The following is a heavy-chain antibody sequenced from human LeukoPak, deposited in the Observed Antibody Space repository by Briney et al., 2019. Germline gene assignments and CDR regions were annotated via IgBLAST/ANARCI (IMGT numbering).Heavy chain of an antibody. D-gene: IGHD3-22*01. J-gene: IGHJ3*02. CDR2: IIPIFGTA. V-gene: IGHV1-69*13. CDR3: ARKGYYYDSSGSDAFDI. Sequence: ASVKVSCKASGGTFSSYAISWVRQAPGQGLEWMGGIIPIFGTANYAQKFQGRVTITADESTSTAYMELSSLRSEDTAVYYCARKGYYYDSSGSDAFDIWGQGTMVTVSS. CDR1: GGTFSSYA.